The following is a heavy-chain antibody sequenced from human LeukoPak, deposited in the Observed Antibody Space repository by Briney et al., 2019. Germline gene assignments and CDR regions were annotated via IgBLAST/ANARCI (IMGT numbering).Heavy chain of an antibody. J-gene: IGHJ6*03. CDR2: ISSSSSYI. D-gene: IGHD6-13*01. CDR3: ARHYSSSLYYYKDV. CDR1: GFTFSSHS. Sequence: GGSLRLSCAASGFTFSSHSMNWVRQAPGKGLEWVSSISSSSSYIYYADSVKGRFTISRDNAKNSLYLQMNSLRAEDTAVYYCARHYSSSLYYYKDVWGKGTTVTVSS. V-gene: IGHV3-21*01.